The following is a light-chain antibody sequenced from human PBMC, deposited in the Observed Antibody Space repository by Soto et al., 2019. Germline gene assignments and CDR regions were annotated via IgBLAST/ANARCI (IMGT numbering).Light chain of an antibody. CDR1: SSDVGNNNL. J-gene: IGLJ1*01. V-gene: IGLV2-23*02. CDR2: DVS. CDR3: CSYAGDSYV. Sequence: QSALTQPASVSGSPGQSITISCSGTSSDVGNNNLVSWYQQHPGKSPKLMIYDVSKRPSGVSYRFSGSNTGNTAYLTSSGLQADDESDYYCCSYAGDSYVFGSGTKLTVL.